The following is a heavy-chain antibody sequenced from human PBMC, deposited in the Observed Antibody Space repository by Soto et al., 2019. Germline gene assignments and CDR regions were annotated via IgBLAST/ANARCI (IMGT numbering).Heavy chain of an antibody. CDR1: GYTFTSYG. Sequence: ASVKVSCKASGYTFTSYGISWVRKAPGQGLKWMGWISAYNGNTNYAQNLQGRVTMTTDTSSSTVYMVLRSLRSDYTAVYYCARGLWGSGYQYDYWGQGTLVTVSS. CDR2: ISAYNGNT. CDR3: ARGLWGSGYQYDY. D-gene: IGHD3-22*01. V-gene: IGHV1-18*01. J-gene: IGHJ4*02.